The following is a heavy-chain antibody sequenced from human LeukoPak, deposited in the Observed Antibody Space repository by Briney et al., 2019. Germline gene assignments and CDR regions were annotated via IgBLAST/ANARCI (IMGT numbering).Heavy chain of an antibody. CDR1: GGSISSYY. CDR2: IYYSGST. D-gene: IGHD4-17*01. J-gene: IGHJ5*02. CDR3: ARVAPTVTRGFDP. Sequence: SETLSLTCTVSGGSISSYYWSWIRQPPGKGLEWIGYIYYSGSTNYNPSLKSRVTISVDTSKNQFSLKLSSVTAADTAVYYCARVAPTVTRGFDPWGQGTLVTVSS. V-gene: IGHV4-59*01.